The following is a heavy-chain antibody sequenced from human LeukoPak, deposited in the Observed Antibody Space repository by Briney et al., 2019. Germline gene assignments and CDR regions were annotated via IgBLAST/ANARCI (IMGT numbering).Heavy chain of an antibody. J-gene: IGHJ3*02. CDR2: IYYSGST. CDR1: GGSISSGGYY. Sequence: PSETLSLTCTVSGGSISSGGYYWSWIRQHPRKGLEWIGYIYYSGSTYYNPSLKSRVTISVDTSKNQFSLKLSSVTAADTAVYYCARGATWIQLWFDAFDIWGQGTMVTVSS. V-gene: IGHV4-31*03. D-gene: IGHD5-18*01. CDR3: ARGATWIQLWFDAFDI.